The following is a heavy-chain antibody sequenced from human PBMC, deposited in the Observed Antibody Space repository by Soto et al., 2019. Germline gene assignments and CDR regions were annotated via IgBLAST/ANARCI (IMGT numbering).Heavy chain of an antibody. CDR2: IYYSGST. J-gene: IGHJ6*02. CDR1: GGSISSGGYY. CDR3: ARVRVVRLADAFYYYGMDV. V-gene: IGHV4-31*01. D-gene: IGHD2-21*01. Sequence: SETLSLTCTVSGGSISSGGYYWSWIRQHPGKGLEWIGYIYYSGSTYYNPSLKSLVTISVDTSKNQFSLKLSSVTAADSAVYYCARVRVVRLADAFYYYGMDVWGQGTTVTVSS.